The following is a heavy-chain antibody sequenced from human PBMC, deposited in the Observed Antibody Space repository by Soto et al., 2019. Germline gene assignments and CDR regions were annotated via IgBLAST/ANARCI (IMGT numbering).Heavy chain of an antibody. J-gene: IGHJ4*02. Sequence: GASVKVSCKASGYTFTTYYIHWVRQAPGQGLEWMGMINPIGGSTSFAHKFQGRVTMTADTSTSTVYMELSSLRSDDTAMYYCARNVNSGLDYWGQGTLVTVSS. CDR1: GYTFTTYY. V-gene: IGHV1-46*01. D-gene: IGHD1-26*01. CDR3: ARNVNSGLDY. CDR2: INPIGGST.